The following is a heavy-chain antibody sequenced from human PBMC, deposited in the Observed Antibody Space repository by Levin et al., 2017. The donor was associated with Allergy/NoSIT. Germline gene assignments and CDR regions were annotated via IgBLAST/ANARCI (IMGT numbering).Heavy chain of an antibody. CDR3: ARDQIVVVPAAPPFFGHFQH. CDR1: GFTFSSYA. CDR2: ISYDGSNK. V-gene: IGHV3-30-3*01. J-gene: IGHJ1*01. D-gene: IGHD2-2*01. Sequence: SCAASGFTFSSYAMHWVRQAPGKGLEWVAVISYDGSNKYYADSVKGRFTISRDNSKNTLYLQMNSLRAEDTAVYYCARDQIVVVPAAPPFFGHFQHWGQGTLVTVSS.